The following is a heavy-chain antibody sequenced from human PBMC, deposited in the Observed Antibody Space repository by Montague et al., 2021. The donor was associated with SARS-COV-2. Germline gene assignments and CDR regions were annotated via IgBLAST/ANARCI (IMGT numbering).Heavy chain of an antibody. V-gene: IGHV3-30*18. CDR1: GFTFSNYG. Sequence: SLRLSCEASGFTFSNYGIHLFRQAPVKGLEWVAVISYDGSNKYYSDSVKGRFTISRDNSKNTLYLQLNSLRTEDTAVYYCAKDWWVKIAAPEYFDYWGQGTLVTVSS. J-gene: IGHJ4*02. D-gene: IGHD6-25*01. CDR3: AKDWWVKIAAPEYFDY. CDR2: ISYDGSNK.